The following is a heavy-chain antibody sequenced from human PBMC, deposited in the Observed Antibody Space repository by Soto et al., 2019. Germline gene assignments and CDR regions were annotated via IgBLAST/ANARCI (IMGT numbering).Heavy chain of an antibody. Sequence: SETLSLTCAVYGGSFSGYYWSWIRQPPGKGLEWIGEINHSGSTNYNPSLKSRVTISADTSKNQFSLKLSSVTAADTAVYYCARHYSSSWYYFDYWGQGTLVTVSS. CDR3: ARHYSSSWYYFDY. J-gene: IGHJ4*02. CDR1: GGSFSGYY. CDR2: INHSGST. V-gene: IGHV4-34*01. D-gene: IGHD6-13*01.